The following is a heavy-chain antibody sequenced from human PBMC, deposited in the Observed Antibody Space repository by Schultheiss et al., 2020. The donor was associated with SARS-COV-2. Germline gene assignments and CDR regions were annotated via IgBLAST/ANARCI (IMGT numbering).Heavy chain of an antibody. Sequence: GGSLRLSCAASGFTFSSYGMHWVRQAPGKGLEWVAFIRYDGSNKYYADSVKGRFTISRDNSKNTLYLQMNSLRAEDTAVYYCAKGSKYCSGGSCYSYYYYYGMDVWGQGTTVTVSS. D-gene: IGHD2-15*01. CDR1: GFTFSSYG. V-gene: IGHV3-30*02. J-gene: IGHJ6*02. CDR2: IRYDGSNK. CDR3: AKGSKYCSGGSCYSYYYYYGMDV.